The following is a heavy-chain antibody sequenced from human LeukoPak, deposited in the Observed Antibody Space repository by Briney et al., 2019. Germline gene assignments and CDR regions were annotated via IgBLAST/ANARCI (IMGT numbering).Heavy chain of an antibody. J-gene: IGHJ4*02. D-gene: IGHD4-23*01. V-gene: IGHV3-49*04. CDR3: TSYGGNSAYYFDY. CDR2: IRSKAYGGTT. Sequence: GGSLRLSCTASGFTFGDYAMSWVRQAPGKGLKWVGFIRSKAYGGTTEYAASVKGRFTISRDDSKSIAYLQMNSLKTEDTAVYYCTSYGGNSAYYFDYRGQGTLVTVSS. CDR1: GFTFGDYA.